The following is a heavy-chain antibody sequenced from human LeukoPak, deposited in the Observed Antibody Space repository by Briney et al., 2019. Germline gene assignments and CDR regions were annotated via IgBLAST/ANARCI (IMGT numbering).Heavy chain of an antibody. Sequence: GGSLRLSCAASGFTLSSYWMHWVRQAPGKGLVWVSRINSDGSTINYADSVKGRFTISRDKARNTLYLQMNGLRAEDTAVYYCARDRLEYYDSSGYLVDYWGQGTLVTVSS. CDR3: ARDRLEYYDSSGYLVDY. CDR2: INSDGSTI. CDR1: GFTLSSYW. V-gene: IGHV3-74*01. J-gene: IGHJ4*02. D-gene: IGHD3-22*01.